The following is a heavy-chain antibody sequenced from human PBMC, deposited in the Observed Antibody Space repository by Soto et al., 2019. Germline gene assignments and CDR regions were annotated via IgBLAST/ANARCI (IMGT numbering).Heavy chain of an antibody. J-gene: IGHJ6*02. D-gene: IGHD5-12*01. CDR2: IIPIFGTA. CDR1: GGTFSSYA. CDR3: ARGGIVATIRYYYYGMDV. Sequence: QVQLVQSGAEVKKPGSSVKVSCKASGGTFSSYAISWVRQAPGQGLEWMGGIIPIFGTANYAQKFQGRVTINADESTSTAYMELSSLRSEDTAVYYCARGGIVATIRYYYYGMDVWGQGTTVTVSS. V-gene: IGHV1-69*01.